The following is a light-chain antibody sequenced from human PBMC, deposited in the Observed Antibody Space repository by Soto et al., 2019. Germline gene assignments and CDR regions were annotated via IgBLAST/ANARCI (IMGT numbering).Light chain of an antibody. V-gene: IGKV3-20*01. CDR1: QSCSSSY. Sequence: EIVLTRAPGTLSLSPRERATLSCRASQSCSSSYLAWYQKKPGQAPRLLIYGAYSRATGIPDRFSGSGSGTDFTLTICRFVPEDVAVYYCQQYDRSPKTSCQG. J-gene: IGKJ1*01. CDR2: GAY. CDR3: QQYDRSPKT.